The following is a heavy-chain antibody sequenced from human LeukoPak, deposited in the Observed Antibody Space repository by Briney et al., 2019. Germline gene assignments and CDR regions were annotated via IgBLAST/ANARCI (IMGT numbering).Heavy chain of an antibody. D-gene: IGHD4-23*01. Sequence: SSTLSLTCTVSGGSVNGYYWSWVRRPPGQGLEWVAYIYYTGSSNSNPSLRSRVTISVDTSKNQFCLKLNSVTAADTAVYYCARHHNGGTHYFDYWGQGTLVTVSS. J-gene: IGHJ4*02. CDR2: IYYTGSS. CDR3: ARHHNGGTHYFDY. CDR1: GGSVNGYY. V-gene: IGHV4-59*08.